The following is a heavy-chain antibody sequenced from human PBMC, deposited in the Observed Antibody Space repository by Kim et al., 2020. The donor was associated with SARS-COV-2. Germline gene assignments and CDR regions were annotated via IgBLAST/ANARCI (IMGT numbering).Heavy chain of an antibody. Sequence: SETLSLTCTVSGCSISSYYWRWIRQPPGKGLEWIGHIYDSGYTNYNPALKSRVTISVDKSKNQFSLKLNSVTAADTAVYYCASGRSYSSKAICYTYYYYGMAVWAQGTTVTVSS. D-gene: IGHD2-8*01. J-gene: IGHJ6*02. CDR3: ASGRSYSSKAICYTYYYYGMAV. CDR1: GCSISSYY. V-gene: IGHV4-59*01. CDR2: IYDSGYT.